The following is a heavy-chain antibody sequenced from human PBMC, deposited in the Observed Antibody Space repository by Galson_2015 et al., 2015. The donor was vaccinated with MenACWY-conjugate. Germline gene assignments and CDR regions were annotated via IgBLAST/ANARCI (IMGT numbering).Heavy chain of an antibody. V-gene: IGHV3-11*06. J-gene: IGHJ4*02. CDR2: ISSGHIYS. CDR1: GFTFSDYY. D-gene: IGHD5-12*01. CDR3: ARTPRSYSGYTFEK. Sequence: SLRLSCAASGFTFSDYYMSRIRQAPGKGLEWVAYISSGHIYSNHADSVKGRFTISRDHAKNSLFLQMNSLRAEDTAVYFCARTPRSYSGYTFEKWGQGTLVTVSS.